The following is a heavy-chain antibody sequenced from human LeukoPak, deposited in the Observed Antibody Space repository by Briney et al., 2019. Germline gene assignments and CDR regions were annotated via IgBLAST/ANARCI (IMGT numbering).Heavy chain of an antibody. CDR1: GGSFSGYY. D-gene: IGHD6-6*01. J-gene: IGHJ5*02. Sequence: SETLSLTCAVYGGSFSGYYWSWIRQPPGKGLEWIGEINHSGSTNYNPSLKSRVTISADTSKNQFSLKLSSVTAADTAVYYCARGLIAARRGGWFDPWGQGTLVTVSS. CDR3: ARGLIAARRGGWFDP. V-gene: IGHV4-34*01. CDR2: INHSGST.